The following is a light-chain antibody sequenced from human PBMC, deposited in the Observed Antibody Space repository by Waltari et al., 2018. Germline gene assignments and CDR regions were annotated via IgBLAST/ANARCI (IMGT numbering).Light chain of an antibody. V-gene: IGKV1-12*01. CDR3: QHSDGFPWA. Sequence: IQFTQSPSSLSASVGDRVTITCRASRKIAIWLAWYQQKPGKAPKPLFSTASSLQSGVPLRFSGSGSGTDFTLTISNLQPEDFATYYCQHSDGFPWAFGQGTRVELK. J-gene: IGKJ1*01. CDR2: TAS. CDR1: RKIAIW.